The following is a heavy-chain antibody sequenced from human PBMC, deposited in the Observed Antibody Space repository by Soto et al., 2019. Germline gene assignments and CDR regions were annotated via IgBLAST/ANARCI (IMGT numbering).Heavy chain of an antibody. CDR2: IYYSGST. V-gene: IGHV4-31*03. CDR1: GGSISGGGYY. Sequence: QVQLQESGPELVKPPQTLSLTCTFSGGSISGGGYYWSWIRQHPGKGLDWMGYIYYSGSTYYNPSLTMRITISVDTSKNQCSLKLRSVTAADTALYYCARTPDHWGQGTLVTVSS. J-gene: IGHJ4*02. CDR3: ARTPDH. D-gene: IGHD2-15*01.